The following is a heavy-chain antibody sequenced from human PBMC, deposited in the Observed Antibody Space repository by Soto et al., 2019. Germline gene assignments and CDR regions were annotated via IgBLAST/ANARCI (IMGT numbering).Heavy chain of an antibody. CDR3: ATGEPSFWSGYSMPRARAYYYYYYMDV. CDR2: FDPEDGET. D-gene: IGHD3-3*01. J-gene: IGHJ6*03. V-gene: IGHV1-24*01. Sequence: ASVKVSCKVSGYTLTELSMHWVRQAPGKGLEWMGGFDPEDGETIYAQKFQGRVTMTEDTSTDTAYMELSSLRSEDTAVYYCATGEPSFWSGYSMPRARAYYYYYYMDVWGKGTTVTVSS. CDR1: GYTLTELS.